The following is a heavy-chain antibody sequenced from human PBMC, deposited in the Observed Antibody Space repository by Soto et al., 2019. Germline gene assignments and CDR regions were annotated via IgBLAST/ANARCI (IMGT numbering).Heavy chain of an antibody. Sequence: QVQLVESGGGVVQPGRSLRLSCAASGFTFSSYAMHWVRQAPGKGLEWVAVISYDGSNKYYADSVKGRFTISRDNSKKTLYLQMNSLRAEDTAVYYCARAIYGGNRHYYYGMDVWGQGTTVTVSS. J-gene: IGHJ6*02. CDR3: ARAIYGGNRHYYYGMDV. CDR1: GFTFSSYA. CDR2: ISYDGSNK. V-gene: IGHV3-30-3*01. D-gene: IGHD4-17*01.